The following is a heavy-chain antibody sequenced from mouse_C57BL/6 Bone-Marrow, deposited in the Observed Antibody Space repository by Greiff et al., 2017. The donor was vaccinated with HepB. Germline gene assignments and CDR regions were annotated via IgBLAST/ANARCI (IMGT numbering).Heavy chain of an antibody. CDR3: ASNYGSSSQYFDV. D-gene: IGHD1-1*01. Sequence: DVHLVESGGDLVKPGGSLKLSCAASGFTFSSYGMSWVRQTPDKRLEWVATISSGGSYTYYPDSVKGRFTISRDNAKNTLYLQMSSLKSEDTAMYYCASNYGSSSQYFDVWGTGTTVTVSS. CDR2: ISSGGSYT. V-gene: IGHV5-6*01. CDR1: GFTFSSYG. J-gene: IGHJ1*03.